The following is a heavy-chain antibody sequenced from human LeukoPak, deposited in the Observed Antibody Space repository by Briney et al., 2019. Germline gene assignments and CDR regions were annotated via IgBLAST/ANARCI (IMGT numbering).Heavy chain of an antibody. J-gene: IGHJ4*02. V-gene: IGHV3-7*01. Sequence: GGSLRLSCAASGFTFSRYWMSWVRQAPGKGLEWVAIIKQDGSEKYYVDSVRGRFTISRDNARNTVFLQMNSLRAEDTAVYYCARDFDMGITPGDDFDFWGQGTLVTVSS. CDR1: GFTFSRYW. CDR3: ARDFDMGITPGDDFDF. CDR2: IKQDGSEK. D-gene: IGHD3-9*01.